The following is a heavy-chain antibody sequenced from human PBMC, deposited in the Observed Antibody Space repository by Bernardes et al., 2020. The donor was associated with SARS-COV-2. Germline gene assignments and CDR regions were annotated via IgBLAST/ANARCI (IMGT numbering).Heavy chain of an antibody. CDR2: FHPEDGAT. Sequence: ASVKVSCKASGYTFSNHGITWVRQTPGKGLEWMGGFHPEDGATLYDQKFQGRVTVTEDTSRDTVYMELRGLRSEDTALYYCVTYDILTGRGLLHFDSWGQGTLVTVSS. CDR1: GYTFSNHG. V-gene: IGHV1-24*01. J-gene: IGHJ4*02. CDR3: VTYDILTGRGLLHFDS. D-gene: IGHD3-9*01.